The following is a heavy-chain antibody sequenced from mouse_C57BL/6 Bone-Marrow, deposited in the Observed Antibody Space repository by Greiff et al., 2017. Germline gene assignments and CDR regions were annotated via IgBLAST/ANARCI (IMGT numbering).Heavy chain of an antibody. V-gene: IGHV5-9*03. Sequence: EVMLVESGGGLVKPGGSLKLSCAASGFTFSSYTMSWVRQTPEKRLEWVATISCGGGNTYYPDSVKGRFTISRDNAKNNLYLQMSHLKSEDTAMYYCARERASNPFAYWGQGTLVTVSA. CDR1: GFTFSSYT. CDR3: ARERASNPFAY. CDR2: ISCGGGNT. J-gene: IGHJ3*01. D-gene: IGHD2-5*01.